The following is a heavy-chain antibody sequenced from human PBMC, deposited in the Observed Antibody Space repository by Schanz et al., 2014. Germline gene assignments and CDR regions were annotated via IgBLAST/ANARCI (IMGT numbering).Heavy chain of an antibody. CDR1: GFTVSSNH. J-gene: IGHJ4*02. CDR2: IYSGIGA. V-gene: IGHV3-66*01. CDR3: ARVHHYDPSGWGYFDY. Sequence: EGQLAASGGGLVQPGGSLRLSCAVSGFTVSSNHMSWVRQAPGKGLEWVSVIYSGIGAYYADSVKDRFTVSRDNSKNTVYLQMNRLRAEDTAVYYCARVHHYDPSGWGYFDYWGQGALVTVSS. D-gene: IGHD3-22*01.